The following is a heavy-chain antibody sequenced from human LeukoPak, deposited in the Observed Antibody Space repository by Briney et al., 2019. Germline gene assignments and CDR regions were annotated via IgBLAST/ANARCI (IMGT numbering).Heavy chain of an antibody. V-gene: IGHV3-23*01. J-gene: IGHJ4*02. CDR1: GFTFSSYA. D-gene: IGHD2-2*01. Sequence: GGSLRLSCAASGFTFSSYAMSWVRQAPGKGLEWVSAISGSGGSTYYADSVKGRFTISRDNSKNTLYLQMNSLRAEDTAVYYCAKNYLSIVVVPTNYWGQGTLVAVSS. CDR2: ISGSGGST. CDR3: AKNYLSIVVVPTNY.